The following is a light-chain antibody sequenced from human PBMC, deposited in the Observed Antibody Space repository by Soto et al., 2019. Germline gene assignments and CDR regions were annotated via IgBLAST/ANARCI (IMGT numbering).Light chain of an antibody. CDR3: QQFNSYPRLT. Sequence: AIQLTQSPSSLSASVGDRVTITCRVSQGISSALAWYQQKPGKAPKLLIYDASSLESGVPSRFSGSGSGTDFTLTISSLQPEDFATYYCQQFNSYPRLTFGGGTKVEIK. CDR2: DAS. V-gene: IGKV1-13*02. J-gene: IGKJ4*01. CDR1: QGISSA.